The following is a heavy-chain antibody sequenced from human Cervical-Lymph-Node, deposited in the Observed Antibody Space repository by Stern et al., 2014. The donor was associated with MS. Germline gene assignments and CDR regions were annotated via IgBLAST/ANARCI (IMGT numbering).Heavy chain of an antibody. D-gene: IGHD2/OR15-2a*01. V-gene: IGHV4-4*02. J-gene: IGHJ4*02. CDR3: ARGGLYDF. CDR2: IYHTGST. CDR1: GDSISGDNW. Sequence: QLQLQESGPGLVKPSGTLSLTCAVSGDSISGDNWWSWVRQPPGKGLEWIGEIYHTGSTNYNPSLKNRVPISVNKSENQFSLKLSSVTAADTAVYYCARGGLYDFWGQGALVTVSS.